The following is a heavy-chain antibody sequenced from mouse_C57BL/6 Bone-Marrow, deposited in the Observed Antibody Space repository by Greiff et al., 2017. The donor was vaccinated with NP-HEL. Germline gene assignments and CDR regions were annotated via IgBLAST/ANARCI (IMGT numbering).Heavy chain of an antibody. J-gene: IGHJ1*03. CDR3: AISTTVVSPSYWYFDV. Sequence: QVQLQQPGAELVRPGSSVKLSCKASGYTFTSYWMDWVKQRPGQGLEWIGNIYPSDSETHYNQKFKDKATLTVDKSSSTAYMQLSILTSEDSAVYYCAISTTVVSPSYWYFDVWGTGTTVTVSS. D-gene: IGHD1-1*01. CDR2: IYPSDSET. CDR1: GYTFTSYW. V-gene: IGHV1-61*01.